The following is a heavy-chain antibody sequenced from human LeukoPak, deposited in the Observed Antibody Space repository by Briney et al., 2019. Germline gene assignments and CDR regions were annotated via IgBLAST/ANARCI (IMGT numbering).Heavy chain of an antibody. V-gene: IGHV1-2*02. J-gene: IGHJ4*02. CDR2: IYPYTGAT. D-gene: IGHD3-10*01. CDR3: ARDGPAQMVDFDY. CDR1: GYTFSGTGWY. Sequence: ASVKVPCKASGYTFSGTGWYLYWLRQAPGQGLECMGWIYPYTGATHYAQKFQGRVAMTRDTSISTAYMELSRLRPDDTAVYYCARDGPAQMVDFDYWGQGTLVTVSS.